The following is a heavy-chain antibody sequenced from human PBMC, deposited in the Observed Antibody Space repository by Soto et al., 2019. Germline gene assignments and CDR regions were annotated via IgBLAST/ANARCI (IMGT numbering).Heavy chain of an antibody. CDR2: IWYDGSKK. J-gene: IGHJ6*02. CDR1: GFTFSSFG. D-gene: IGHD3-3*01. Sequence: QVQVVESGGGVVQPGRSLRLSCAASGFTFSSFGMHWVRQAPGKGLEWVSLIWYDGSKKSYGDSVKGRFTISRDNSRNTVYLQMNSRIANDTAGYYCARDASYYSLWSGYYPSRNGMDVWGQGTTVTVSS. CDR3: ARDASYYSLWSGYYPSRNGMDV. V-gene: IGHV3-33*01.